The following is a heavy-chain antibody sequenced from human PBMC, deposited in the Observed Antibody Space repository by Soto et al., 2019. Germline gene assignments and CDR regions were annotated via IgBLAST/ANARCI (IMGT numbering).Heavy chain of an antibody. CDR1: GFTVSSNY. Sequence: AGGSLRLSCAASGFTVSSNYMSWVRQAPGKGLEWVSIIYSSGSTCYADSVKGRFTISRDNSKNTLYLQMNSLRAEDTAVYYCARGGGDYDIFGVGYYAMDVWGQGTTVTVSS. CDR3: ARGGGDYDIFGVGYYAMDV. D-gene: IGHD3-9*01. V-gene: IGHV3-53*01. CDR2: IYSSGST. J-gene: IGHJ6*02.